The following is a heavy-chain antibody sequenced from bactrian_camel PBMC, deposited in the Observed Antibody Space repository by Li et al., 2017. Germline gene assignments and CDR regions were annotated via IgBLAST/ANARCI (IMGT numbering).Heavy chain of an antibody. CDR2: LHSLGGID. CDR3: AADRYAADCYLGSWYPNY. D-gene: IGHD3*01. CDR1: EPIDDC. V-gene: IGHV3S66*01. J-gene: IGHJ4*01. Sequence: VQLVESGGGSVQAGGSLRLSCVVSEPIDDCMGWFRQAPGKKREGVAQLHSLGGIDYYADSVRGRFTISRDDAKNTVYLQMNGLKAEDTAVYYCAADRYAADCYLGSWYPNYWGQGTQVTVS.